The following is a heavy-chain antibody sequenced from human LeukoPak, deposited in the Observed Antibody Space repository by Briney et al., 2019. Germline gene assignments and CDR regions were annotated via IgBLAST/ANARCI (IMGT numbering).Heavy chain of an antibody. J-gene: IGHJ6*03. CDR2: IYSSGTT. CDR1: GGSISNYY. D-gene: IGHD3-16*01. Sequence: PSETLSLTCTISGGSISNYYWSWIRQPAGKGLEWLGRIYSSGTTSYNPSLNSRVSMSVDTSKNHFSLKLTSVTAADTAVYYCARMSLGGAYYYYFMDVWGKGTTVSVSS. CDR3: ARMSLGGAYYYYFMDV. V-gene: IGHV4-4*07.